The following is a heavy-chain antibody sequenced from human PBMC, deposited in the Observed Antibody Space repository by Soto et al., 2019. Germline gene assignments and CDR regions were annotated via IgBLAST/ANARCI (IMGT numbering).Heavy chain of an antibody. J-gene: IGHJ5*02. CDR2: IYPGDSYT. CDR1: GYSFTSYW. Sequence: GESLKISCKGSGYSFTSYWIGWVRQMPGKGLEWMGIIYPGDSYTNYSPSFQGHVTISADKSISTAYLQWSSLKASDTAMYYCARHFGSPLAAHCFPWGQGTLVTVSS. CDR3: ARHFGSPLAAHCFP. V-gene: IGHV5-51*01. D-gene: IGHD6-25*01.